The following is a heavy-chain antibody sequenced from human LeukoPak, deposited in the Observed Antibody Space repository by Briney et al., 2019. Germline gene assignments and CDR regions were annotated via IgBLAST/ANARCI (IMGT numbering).Heavy chain of an antibody. D-gene: IGHD2-2*01. V-gene: IGHV4-34*01. CDR2: INHSGST. Sequence: KPSGTLSLTCAVYGGSFSGYYWSWIRQPPGKGLEWIGEINHSGSTNYNPSLKSRVTISVDTSKNQFSLKLSSVTAADTAVYYCARGPYCSSTSCPEEVWGQGTTVTVSS. CDR3: ARGPYCSSTSCPEEV. CDR1: GGSFSGYY. J-gene: IGHJ6*02.